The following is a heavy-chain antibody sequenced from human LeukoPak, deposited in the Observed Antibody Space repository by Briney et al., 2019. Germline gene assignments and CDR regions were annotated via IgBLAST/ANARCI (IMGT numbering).Heavy chain of an antibody. V-gene: IGHV1-69*01. D-gene: IGHD4-17*01. J-gene: IGHJ3*02. CDR1: GGTFSSYA. CDR3: ASRRTETTPGAFDI. CDR2: IIPIFGTA. Sequence: SVKVSCKASGGTFSSYAISWVRQAPGQGLEWMGGIIPIFGTANYAQKFQGRVTITADESTSTAYMELSSLRSEDTAVYYCASRRTETTPGAFDIWGQGTMVTVSS.